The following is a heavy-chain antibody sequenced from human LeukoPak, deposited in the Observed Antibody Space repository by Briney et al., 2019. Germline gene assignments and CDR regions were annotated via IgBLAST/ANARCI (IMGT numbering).Heavy chain of an antibody. CDR3: ARDLSAAFDF. CDR1: GFTFDDYA. D-gene: IGHD6-19*01. J-gene: IGHJ4*02. CDR2: ISWNSGSI. Sequence: GGSLRLSCAASGFTFDDYAMHWVRQAPGKGLEWVSGISWNSGSIGYADSVKGRFSISRDDSKNTLFLGMSNLRVEDTALYYCARDLSAAFDFWGQGVLVTVSS. V-gene: IGHV3-9*01.